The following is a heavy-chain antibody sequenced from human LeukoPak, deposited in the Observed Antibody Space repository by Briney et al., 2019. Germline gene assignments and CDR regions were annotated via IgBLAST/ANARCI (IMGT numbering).Heavy chain of an antibody. CDR3: ARDVGYCAAGTCYSFPDY. J-gene: IGHJ4*02. CDR1: GFTVSNNY. V-gene: IGHV3-53*01. D-gene: IGHD2-15*01. Sequence: GGSLRLSCAASGFTVSNNYMSWVRQAPGKGLEWVSVIYSGGGTNYADSVKGRFTISRDNSKNMLYLQMNSLRDEDTAVYYCARDVGYCAAGTCYSFPDYWGQGTLVTVSS. CDR2: IYSGGGT.